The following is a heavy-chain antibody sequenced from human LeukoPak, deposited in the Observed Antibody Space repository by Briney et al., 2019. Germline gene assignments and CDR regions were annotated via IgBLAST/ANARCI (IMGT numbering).Heavy chain of an antibody. CDR1: AYTLTRYG. CDR3: ARAYIVNTNGDNVYYYMDV. J-gene: IGHJ6*03. V-gene: IGHV1-69*06. CDR2: IIPLFDSP. D-gene: IGHD5-24*01. Sequence: SVKVSCKASAYTLTRYGINWVRQASGQRLEWLGGIIPLFDSPHYAPNFQGRLTITADRFSGVAYMDLSSLSSEDTAVYYCARAYIVNTNGDNVYYYMDVWGTGTTVTVSS.